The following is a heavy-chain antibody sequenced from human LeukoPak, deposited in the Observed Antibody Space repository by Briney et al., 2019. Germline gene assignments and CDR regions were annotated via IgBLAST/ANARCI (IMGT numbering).Heavy chain of an antibody. CDR1: GGSITNYY. CDR3: ARGPQMNFDY. J-gene: IGHJ4*02. D-gene: IGHD5-24*01. Sequence: SETLSLTCTVSGGSITNYYCNWIRQPPGKGLEWIGHIYNSGSTKYNPSLKSRVTISVDTSKNQFSLQLNSVTPEDTAVYYCARGPQMNFDYWGQGTLVTVSS. V-gene: IGHV4-59*12. CDR2: IYNSGST.